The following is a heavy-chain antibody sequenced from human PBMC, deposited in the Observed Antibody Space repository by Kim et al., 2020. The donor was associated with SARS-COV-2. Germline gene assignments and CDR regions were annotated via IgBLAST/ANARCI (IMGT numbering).Heavy chain of an antibody. CDR2: INHSGST. Sequence: SETLSLTCAVYGGSFSGYYWSWIRQPPGKGLEWIGEINHSGSTNYNPSLKSRVTISVDTSKNQFALKLSSVTDADTAVYYCARAGMHDYGDYCGMDVWGQGTTVTVSS. J-gene: IGHJ6*02. CDR1: GGSFSGYY. D-gene: IGHD4-17*01. V-gene: IGHV4-34*01. CDR3: ARAGMHDYGDYCGMDV.